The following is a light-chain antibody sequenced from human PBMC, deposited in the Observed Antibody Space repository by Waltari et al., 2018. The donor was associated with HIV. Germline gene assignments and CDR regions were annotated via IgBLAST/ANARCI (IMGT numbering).Light chain of an antibody. CDR3: QTWGTGIGWV. V-gene: IGLV4-69*01. CDR1: SGHSSYA. Sequence: QFVLTQSPSASASLGASVKLTCTLSSGHSSYAIAWHQQQPAKGPRYLMKLNSDGSHSKGDGIPDRFSGSSSGAERYLTISSLQSEDEADYYCQTWGTGIGWVFGGGTKLTVL. CDR2: LNSDGSH. J-gene: IGLJ3*02.